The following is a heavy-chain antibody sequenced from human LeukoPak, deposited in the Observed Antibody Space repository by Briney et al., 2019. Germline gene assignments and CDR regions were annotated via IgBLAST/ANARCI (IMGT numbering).Heavy chain of an antibody. Sequence: GGSLRLSCAASGFTFSSYSMNWVRQAPGKGLEWVSYISSGSSAIYYADSVKGRFTISRDNAKNSLYLQMNSLRAEDTAVYYCARALYYYDSSGMRGVDYWAREPWSPSPQ. CDR2: ISSGSSAI. J-gene: IGHJ4*02. CDR3: ARALYYYDSSGMRGVDY. V-gene: IGHV3-48*04. D-gene: IGHD3-22*01. CDR1: GFTFSSYS.